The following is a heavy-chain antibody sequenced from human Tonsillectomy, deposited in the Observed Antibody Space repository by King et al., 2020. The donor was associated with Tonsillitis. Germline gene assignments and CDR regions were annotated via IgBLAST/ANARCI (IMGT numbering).Heavy chain of an antibody. J-gene: IGHJ4*02. V-gene: IGHV5-51*01. CDR1: GYSFPSYW. CDR2: IYPGDFDS. CDR3: ARLPPYGSGSYYNPFDY. D-gene: IGHD3-10*01. Sequence: QLVQSGAEVKKPGESLKISCKGSGYSFPSYWIGWVRQMPGKGLEWMGIIYPGDFDSRYSPSFQGQVTIPADKSISTAYLQWSSLKASDTAMYYCARLPPYGSGSYYNPFDYWGQGTLVTVSS.